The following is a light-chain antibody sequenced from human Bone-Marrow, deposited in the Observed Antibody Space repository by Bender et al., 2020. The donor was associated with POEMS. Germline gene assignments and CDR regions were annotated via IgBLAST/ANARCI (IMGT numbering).Light chain of an antibody. Sequence: SYELTQPPSVYVSPGQTASITCSGDNLENTDIHWYQQKSGRSPILIIYQDFKRASEIPERFSGSNSGNTATLTIRETQAIDEADYFCQAWVGHVVFGGGTKLTVL. CDR3: QAWVGHVV. V-gene: IGLV3-1*01. J-gene: IGLJ2*01. CDR1: NLENTD. CDR2: QDF.